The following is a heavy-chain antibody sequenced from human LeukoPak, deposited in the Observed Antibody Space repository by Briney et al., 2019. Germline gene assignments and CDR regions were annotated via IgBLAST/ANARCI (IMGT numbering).Heavy chain of an antibody. V-gene: IGHV3-23*01. CDR3: AREVAADFDC. J-gene: IGHJ4*02. CDR2: ISGSGRST. D-gene: IGHD6-19*01. CDR1: GFTFSSYA. Sequence: GGSLRLSCAASGFTFSSYAMSWVRQAPGKGLEWVSAISGSGRSTYDADSVKCRFTISRDNSKNTLYLQINSLRAEDTAVYYCAREVAADFDCWGQGTLVTVSS.